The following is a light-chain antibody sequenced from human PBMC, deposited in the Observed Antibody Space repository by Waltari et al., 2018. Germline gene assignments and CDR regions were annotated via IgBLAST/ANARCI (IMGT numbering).Light chain of an antibody. CDR3: QQSYTTAYT. Sequence: IQMTQSPSSLSASVGDRVTITCRASPSISTSLNWYQQIPGKSPKLLIYVASTLQSGVPSMFSGSGSGTDFSLTISSLQPEDFTTYYCQQSYTTAYTFGQGTKLEIK. CDR2: VAS. CDR1: PSISTS. J-gene: IGKJ2*01. V-gene: IGKV1-39*01.